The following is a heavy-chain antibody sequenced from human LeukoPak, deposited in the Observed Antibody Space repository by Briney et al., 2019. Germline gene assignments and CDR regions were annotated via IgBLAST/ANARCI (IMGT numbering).Heavy chain of an antibody. Sequence: ASVKVSCKTSGYPFSNYDINWVRQAPGQGLEWMGWINPNSGGTNYAQKFQGRVTMTRDTSISTAYMELSRLRSDDTAVYYCARVWSHYDSSGEAPNWFDPWGQGTLVTVSS. V-gene: IGHV1-2*02. CDR1: GYPFSNYD. CDR3: ARVWSHYDSSGEAPNWFDP. J-gene: IGHJ5*02. D-gene: IGHD3-22*01. CDR2: INPNSGGT.